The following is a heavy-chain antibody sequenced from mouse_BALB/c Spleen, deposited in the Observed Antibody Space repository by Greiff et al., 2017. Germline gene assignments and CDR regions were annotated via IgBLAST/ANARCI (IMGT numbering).Heavy chain of an antibody. D-gene: IGHD1-1*01. CDR3: ARWDYYGGYWYFDV. V-gene: IGHV1S127*01. J-gene: IGHJ1*01. Sequence: VKLLESGPELVRPGASVKMSCKASGYTFTSYWMHWVKQRPGQGLEWIGMIDPSNSETRLNQKFKDKATLNVDKSSNTAYMQLSSLTSEDSAVYYCARWDYYGGYWYFDVWGAGTTVTVSS. CDR1: GYTFTSYW. CDR2: IDPSNSET.